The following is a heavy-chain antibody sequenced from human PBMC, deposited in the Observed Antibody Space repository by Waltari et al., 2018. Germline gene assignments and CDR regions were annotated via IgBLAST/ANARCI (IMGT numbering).Heavy chain of an antibody. CDR1: GYTFTGYY. Sequence: QVQLVQSGAEVKKPGASVKVSCKASGYTFTGYYMHWVRQAPGQGLEWMGWINPNSGGTNYAQKFQGRVTMTRDTSISTAYMELSRLRSDDTAVYYCARDRGGAVTPTTPDYWGQGTLVTVSS. CDR3: ARDRGGAVTPTTPDY. D-gene: IGHD4-4*01. V-gene: IGHV1-2*02. CDR2: INPNSGGT. J-gene: IGHJ4*02.